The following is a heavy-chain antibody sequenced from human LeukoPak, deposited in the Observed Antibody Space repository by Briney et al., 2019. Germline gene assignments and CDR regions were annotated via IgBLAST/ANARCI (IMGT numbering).Heavy chain of an antibody. D-gene: IGHD5-12*01. CDR2: INHSGST. CDR3: ARGGYDYPYDY. V-gene: IGHV4-34*01. J-gene: IGHJ4*02. Sequence: SETLSLTCAVYGGSLSGYYWSWIRQPPGKGLEWIGEINHSGSTNYNPSLKSRVTISVDTSKNQFSLKLSSVTAADTAVYYCARGGYDYPYDYWGQGTLVTVSS. CDR1: GGSLSGYY.